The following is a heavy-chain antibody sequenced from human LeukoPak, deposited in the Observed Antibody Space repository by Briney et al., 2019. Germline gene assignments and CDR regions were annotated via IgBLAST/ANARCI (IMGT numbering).Heavy chain of an antibody. CDR2: ISWNSGNI. CDR1: GFSFDDYA. CDR3: AKDGEVVVGASHYFDY. J-gene: IGHJ4*02. Sequence: GGSLRPSCAASGFSFDDYAIHWVRQAPGKGLEWVSGISWNSGNIGYADSVKGRFTISRDNAKNTLYLQMNSLRAEDTALYYCAKDGEVVVGASHYFDYWGQGTLVTVSS. V-gene: IGHV3-9*01. D-gene: IGHD2-15*01.